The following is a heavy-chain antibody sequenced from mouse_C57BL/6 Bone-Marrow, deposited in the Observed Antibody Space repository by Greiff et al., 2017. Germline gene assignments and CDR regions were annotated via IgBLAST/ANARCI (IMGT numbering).Heavy chain of an antibody. CDR2: INPNYGTT. Sequence: EVQLQQSGPELVKPGASVKISCKASGYSFTDYNMHWVNQSNGKSLEWIGEINPNYGTTSYNQKFKGKATVTVDDTSSTAYMQLNSLTSEDSAVYYCATLYYDYDFAYWGQGTTLTVSS. V-gene: IGHV1-39*01. CDR3: ATLYYDYDFAY. D-gene: IGHD2-4*01. CDR1: GYSFTDYN. J-gene: IGHJ2*01.